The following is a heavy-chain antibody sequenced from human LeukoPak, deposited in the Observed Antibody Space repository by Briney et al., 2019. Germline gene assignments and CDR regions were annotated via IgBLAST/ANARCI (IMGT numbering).Heavy chain of an antibody. D-gene: IGHD4-17*01. J-gene: IGHJ4*01. CDR3: AKDRAGSLFGDYGGAFDY. CDR1: GFTFHDYA. CDR2: ISWDSDNI. V-gene: IGHV3-9*03. Sequence: GGSLRLSCAASGFTFHDYAMHWVRQAPGKGLEWVSGISWDSDNIAYADSVKGRFTISRDNAKHSLYLQMHSLKADDMAFYYCAKDRAGSLFGDYGGAFDYWGQKTLVTVSS.